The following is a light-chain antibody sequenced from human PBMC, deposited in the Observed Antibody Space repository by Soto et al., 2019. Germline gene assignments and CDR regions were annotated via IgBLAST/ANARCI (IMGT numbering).Light chain of an antibody. V-gene: IGKV3-11*01. CDR3: QQRSNWPPLT. CDR1: QSVTSRY. CDR2: DAS. Sequence: EIVLTQSPGTLSLSPGERATLSCKASQSVTSRYLAWYQQKPGQAPRPLIYDASNRATGIPARFSGSGSGTDFTLTISSLEPEDFAAYYCQQRSNWPPLTFGQGTRLEIK. J-gene: IGKJ5*01.